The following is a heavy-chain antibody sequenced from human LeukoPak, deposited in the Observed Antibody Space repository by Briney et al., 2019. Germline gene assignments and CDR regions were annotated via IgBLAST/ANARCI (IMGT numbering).Heavy chain of an antibody. D-gene: IGHD6-19*01. CDR1: GGSFSGYY. V-gene: IGHV4-34*01. CDR2: INHSGST. Sequence: PSETLSLTCAVYGGSFSGYYWSWIRQPPGKGLEWIGEINHSGSTNYNPSLKSRVTISVDTSKNQFSLKLSSVTAAGTAVYYCARGCPAVAGTLEGMDVWGQGTTVTVSS. CDR3: ARGCPAVAGTLEGMDV. J-gene: IGHJ6*02.